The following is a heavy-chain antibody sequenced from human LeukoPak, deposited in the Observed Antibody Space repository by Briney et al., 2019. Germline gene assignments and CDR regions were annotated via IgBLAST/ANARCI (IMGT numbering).Heavy chain of an antibody. CDR2: ISGSGGST. J-gene: IGHJ4*02. V-gene: IGHV3-23*01. CDR1: GFTFSSYA. CDR3: AKGRYFWSGYGSDY. D-gene: IGHD3-3*01. Sequence: GGSLRLSCAASGFTFSSYAMSWVRQAPGKGLEWVSAISGSGGSTYYADSVKGRFTISRDNSKNTLYLQMNSLRAEDAAVYYCAKGRYFWSGYGSDYWGQGTLVTVSS.